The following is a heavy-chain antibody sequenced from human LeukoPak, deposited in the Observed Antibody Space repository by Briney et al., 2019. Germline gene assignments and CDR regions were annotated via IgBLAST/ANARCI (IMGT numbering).Heavy chain of an antibody. CDR2: INHSGST. D-gene: IGHD3-22*01. CDR1: GGSFSGYY. CDR3: ARGPRRSRTAYYYDSSGSPY. V-gene: IGHV4-34*01. J-gene: IGHJ4*02. Sequence: SETLSLTCAVYGGSFSGYYWSWIRQPPGKGLEWIGEINHSGSTNYNPSLKSRVTISVDTSKNQFSLKLSSVTAADPAVYYCARGPRRSRTAYYYDSSGSPYWGQGTLVTVSS.